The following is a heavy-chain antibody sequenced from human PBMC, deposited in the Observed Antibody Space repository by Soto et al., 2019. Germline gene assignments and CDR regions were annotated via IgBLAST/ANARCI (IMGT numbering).Heavy chain of an antibody. Sequence: PGESLKISCRGSGYSFTIYWIGWVRQMPGKGLEWMGIIYPGDSDTRYSPSFQGQVTISADKSISTAYLQWSSLKASDTAMYYCARLSTWNGGPYGMDVWGQGTTVTVSS. CDR2: IYPGDSDT. V-gene: IGHV5-51*01. J-gene: IGHJ6*02. D-gene: IGHD1-1*01. CDR3: ARLSTWNGGPYGMDV. CDR1: GYSFTIYW.